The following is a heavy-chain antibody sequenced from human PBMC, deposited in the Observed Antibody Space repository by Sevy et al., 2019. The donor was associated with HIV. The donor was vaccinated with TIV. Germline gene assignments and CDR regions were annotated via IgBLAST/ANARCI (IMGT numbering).Heavy chain of an antibody. CDR3: AKDRAASGPGWYFDL. CDR2: INWNSGRT. J-gene: IGHJ2*01. CDR1: GFTFDDFA. Sequence: GGSLRLSCAASGFTFDDFAMHWVRQSPGKGLEWVSGINWNSGRTAYADTVKGRFTISGHNTKDSLYLQMHNLRHEDTAFYYCAKDRAASGPGWYFDLWGRGTLVTVSS. V-gene: IGHV3-9*01. D-gene: IGHD6-13*01.